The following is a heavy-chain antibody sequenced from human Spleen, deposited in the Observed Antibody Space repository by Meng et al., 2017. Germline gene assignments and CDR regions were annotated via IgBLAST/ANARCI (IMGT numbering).Heavy chain of an antibody. J-gene: IGHJ5*02. V-gene: IGHV4-39*07. CDR2: IYYSGST. CDR1: GGSITSTSYY. CDR3: ARGLNWFDP. Sequence: HLQVPGSGPGLVKPSETLSLTCPVSGGSITSTSYYWGWIRQPPGKGLEWIGSIYYSGSTYYTPSLKSRVTISVDTSKNQFSLKLSSVTAADTAVYYCARGLNWFDPWGQGTLVTVSS.